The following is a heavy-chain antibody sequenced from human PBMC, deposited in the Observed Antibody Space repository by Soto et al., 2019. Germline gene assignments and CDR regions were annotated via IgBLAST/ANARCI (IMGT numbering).Heavy chain of an antibody. D-gene: IGHD1-26*01. CDR1: GYTFTNYG. CDR3: ARGARPLSESEHGYNPFDF. Sequence: ASVKVSCKSSGYTFTNYGIHWVRQAPGQGLEWMGWISGDSGKTNYEQKFQGRVTVTTDTSTNTIYMELRSLRSDDTAVYYCARGARPLSESEHGYNPFDFWGQGTLVTVSS. J-gene: IGHJ4*02. V-gene: IGHV1-18*01. CDR2: ISGDSGKT.